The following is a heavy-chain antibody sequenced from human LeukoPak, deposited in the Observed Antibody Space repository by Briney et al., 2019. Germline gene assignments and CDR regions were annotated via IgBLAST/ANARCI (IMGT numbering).Heavy chain of an antibody. J-gene: IGHJ4*02. V-gene: IGHV3-23*01. D-gene: IGHD3-10*01. CDR3: AKDLLSGTGYYSWGIFDY. Sequence: GGSLRLSCAASGFTFNNYAISWVRQAPGKGLEWVSGISGTGVKTVYSDSVKGRFTISRDNSKDALYLQMNTLRAEDTAVYYCAKDLLSGTGYYSWGIFDYWGQGTLVTVSS. CDR1: GFTFNNYA. CDR2: ISGTGVKT.